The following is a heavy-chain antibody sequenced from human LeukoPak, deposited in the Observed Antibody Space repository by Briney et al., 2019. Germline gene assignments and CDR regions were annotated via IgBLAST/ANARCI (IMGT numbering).Heavy chain of an antibody. J-gene: IGHJ4*02. V-gene: IGHV3-7*01. Sequence: GGSLRLSCAASGFTFSSYWMSWVRQAPGKGLEWVANIKQDGSEKYYVDSVKGRFTISRDNAKNSLYLQMNSLRAEDTAVYYCARDKHWFGELCFDYWGQGTLVTVSS. CDR2: IKQDGSEK. CDR1: GFTFSSYW. D-gene: IGHD3-10*01. CDR3: ARDKHWFGELCFDY.